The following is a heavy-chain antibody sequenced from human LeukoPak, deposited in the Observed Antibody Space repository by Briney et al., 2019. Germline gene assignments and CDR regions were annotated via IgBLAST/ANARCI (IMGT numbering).Heavy chain of an antibody. CDR1: GYTFTGYY. Sequence: ASVKVSCKASGYTFTGYYMHWVRQAPGQGLEWMGWINPNSGGTNYAQKLQGRVTMTTDTSTSTAYMELRSLRSDDTAVYYCARDEDYYGSGSYSPVDYWGQGTLVTVSS. CDR3: ARDEDYYGSGSYSPVDY. V-gene: IGHV1-2*02. J-gene: IGHJ4*02. D-gene: IGHD3-10*01. CDR2: INPNSGGT.